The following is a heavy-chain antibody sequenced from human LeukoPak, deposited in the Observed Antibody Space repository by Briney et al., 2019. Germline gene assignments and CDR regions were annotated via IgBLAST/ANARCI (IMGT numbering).Heavy chain of an antibody. CDR1: GYTFSSYG. J-gene: IGHJ4*02. Sequence: ASVKVSCKASGYTFSSYGINWVRQAPGQGLEWMGWISAYNDNTNYAQKVQGRVTMTTDTSTSTAYMELRSLRSDDTAVYYCARLGNCTSASCYYFDYWGQGTLVTVSS. CDR3: ARLGNCTSASCYYFDY. CDR2: ISAYNDNT. V-gene: IGHV1-18*01. D-gene: IGHD2-2*01.